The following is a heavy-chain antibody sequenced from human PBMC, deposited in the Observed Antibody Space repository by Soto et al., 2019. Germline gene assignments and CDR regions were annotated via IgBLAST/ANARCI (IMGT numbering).Heavy chain of an antibody. CDR3: ETGSASGDPYYLDF. D-gene: IGHD6-25*01. CDR1: GFSFSRFA. J-gene: IGHJ4*02. CDR2: ITNGGLNT. Sequence: GGSLRLSCAASGFSFSRFAMRWIRQTPGTGLEWVASITNGGLNTYSADSVKGRFTISRDNSKNTLYLQMNSLRGDDTAVYLCETGSASGDPYYLDFWGQGTLVNVTS. V-gene: IGHV3-23*01.